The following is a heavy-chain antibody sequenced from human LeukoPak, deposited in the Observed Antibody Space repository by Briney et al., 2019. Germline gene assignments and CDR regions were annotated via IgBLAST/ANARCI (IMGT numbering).Heavy chain of an antibody. V-gene: IGHV3-33*01. CDR3: PRRGITMVRGATLRYNQ. CDR2: IWYDGSNK. Sequence: PGGSLRLSWAAAGFTFSRYGMRWVHQAPGKGLEWVAGIWYDGSNKYYADSVKGRFTISRDNSMNTLYLQMKSLRVEHTAVYYSPRRGITMVRGATLRYNQWGQGTLVPVSS. J-gene: IGHJ4*01. CDR1: GFTFSRYG. D-gene: IGHD3-10*01.